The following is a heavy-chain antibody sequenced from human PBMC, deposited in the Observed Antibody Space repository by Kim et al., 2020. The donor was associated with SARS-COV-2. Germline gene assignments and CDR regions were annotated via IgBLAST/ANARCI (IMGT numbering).Heavy chain of an antibody. CDR1: GYTFTGYY. D-gene: IGHD2-2*01. J-gene: IGHJ3*02. CDR2: INPNSGGT. V-gene: IGHV1-2*06. Sequence: ASVKVSCKASGYTFTGYYMHWVRQAPGQGLEWMGRINPNSGGTNYAQKFQGRVTMTRDTSISTAYMELSRLRSDDTAVYYCARDYHPRAPDAFDIWGQGTMVTVSS. CDR3: ARDYHPRAPDAFDI.